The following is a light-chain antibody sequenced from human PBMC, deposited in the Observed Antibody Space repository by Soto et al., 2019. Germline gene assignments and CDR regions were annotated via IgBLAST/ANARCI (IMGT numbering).Light chain of an antibody. CDR1: QRISGY. CDR3: QQYGSSPRT. Sequence: ERVMTQSPATLSVSPGERATLSCRASQRISGYLAWYQQKPGQAPRLLIYGASSRATGIPDRFSGSGSGTDFTLTISRLEPEDFAVYFCQQYGSSPRTFGQGTKVDIK. J-gene: IGKJ1*01. CDR2: GAS. V-gene: IGKV3-20*01.